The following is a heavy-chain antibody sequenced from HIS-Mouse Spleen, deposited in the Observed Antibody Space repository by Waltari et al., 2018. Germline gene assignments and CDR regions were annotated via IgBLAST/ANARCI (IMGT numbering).Heavy chain of an antibody. Sequence: QITLKESGPTLVKPTQTLTLTCTFSGFSLSTSGVGVGWIRQPPGKALEWLALIYWNDDKRYSPSLKSRLTITKDTSKNQVVLTMTNMDPVDTATYYCAHRPSWNWDFDYWGQGTLVTVSS. J-gene: IGHJ4*02. V-gene: IGHV2-5*01. CDR1: GFSLSTSGVG. D-gene: IGHD1-7*01. CDR3: AHRPSWNWDFDY. CDR2: IYWNDDK.